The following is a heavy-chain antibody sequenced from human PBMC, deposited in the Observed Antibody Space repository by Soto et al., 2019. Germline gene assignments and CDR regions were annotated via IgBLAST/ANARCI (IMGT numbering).Heavy chain of an antibody. V-gene: IGHV4-59*08. CDR1: GGSSSSYY. Sequence: SETLSLTCTVSGGSSSSYYWSWIRQPPGKGLEWIGYIYYSGSTNYNPSLKSRVTISVDTSKNQFSLKLNSMTAADTAVYYCARHNYGSGSPYFDYLGQGTLVTGSS. D-gene: IGHD3-10*01. CDR2: IYYSGST. J-gene: IGHJ4*02. CDR3: ARHNYGSGSPYFDY.